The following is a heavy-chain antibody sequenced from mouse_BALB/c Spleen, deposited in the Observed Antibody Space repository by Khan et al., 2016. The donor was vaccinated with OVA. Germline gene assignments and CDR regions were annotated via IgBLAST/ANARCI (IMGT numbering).Heavy chain of an antibody. CDR2: ISYSGST. V-gene: IGHV3-2*02. CDR1: GYSITSDYA. J-gene: IGHJ3*01. D-gene: IGHD2-14*01. CDR3: ERSEYYRYDTFAY. Sequence: QLEESGPGLVKPSQSLSLTCTVTGYSITSDYAWNWIRQFPGNKLEWMGYISYSGSTSYNPSLKSRISITRDTSKNQFFLQLNSVTTEDTATYYCERSEYYRYDTFAYWGQGTLVTVSA.